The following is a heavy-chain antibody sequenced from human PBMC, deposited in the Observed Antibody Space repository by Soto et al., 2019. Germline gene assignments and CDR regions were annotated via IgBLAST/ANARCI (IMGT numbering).Heavy chain of an antibody. CDR2: ISSSGSTI. Sequence: GGSLRLSCAASGFTFSSYEMNWVRQAPGKGLEWVSYISSSGSTIYYADSMKGRFTISRDNAKNSLYLQMNSLRAEDTAVYYCARSTGYDYVWGSYPTIYYYYGMDVWGQGTTVTVSS. J-gene: IGHJ6*02. D-gene: IGHD3-16*02. CDR3: ARSTGYDYVWGSYPTIYYYYGMDV. V-gene: IGHV3-48*03. CDR1: GFTFSSYE.